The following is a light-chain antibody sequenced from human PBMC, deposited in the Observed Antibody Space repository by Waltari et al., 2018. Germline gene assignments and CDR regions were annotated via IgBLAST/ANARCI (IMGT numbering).Light chain of an antibody. CDR3: QQTYGSPPT. J-gene: IGKJ3*01. Sequence: DIQMTQSPSSLSASVGDRVTITCRASQSISTYLHWYQQKPGKAPRLLVYASSNFPTGVSSRFSVSGSGTDFTLTISSLEPEDFATYYCQQTYGSPPTFGPGTKVDI. V-gene: IGKV1-39*01. CDR2: ASS. CDR1: QSISTY.